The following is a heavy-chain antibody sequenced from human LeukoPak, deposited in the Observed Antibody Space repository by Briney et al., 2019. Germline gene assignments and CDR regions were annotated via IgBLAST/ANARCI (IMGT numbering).Heavy chain of an antibody. V-gene: IGHV3-7*01. Sequence: PGVSLRLSCAASGFTFSNYWMAWVRQAPGKGPEWVANINLDGSQKYYVDSVKGRFTISSDNAENSLYLQMNSLRAEDTALYYCARKRPNYFDYWGQGTLVTVSS. CDR1: GFTFSNYW. J-gene: IGHJ4*02. CDR3: ARKRPNYFDY. CDR2: INLDGSQK.